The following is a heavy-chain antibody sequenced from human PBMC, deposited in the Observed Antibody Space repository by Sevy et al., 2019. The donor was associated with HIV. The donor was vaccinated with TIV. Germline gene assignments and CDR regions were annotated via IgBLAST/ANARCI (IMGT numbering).Heavy chain of an antibody. CDR1: GGTFSSYA. Sequence: ASVKVSCKASGGTFSSYAISWVRQAPGQGLEWMGGIIPIFGTANYAQTFQGRVTITADESTSTAYMELSSLGSEDTAVYYCARVKTGTSRRSNYYYYYGMDVWGQGTTVTVSS. CDR2: IIPIFGTA. CDR3: ARVKTGTSRRSNYYYYYGMDV. J-gene: IGHJ6*02. D-gene: IGHD1-1*01. V-gene: IGHV1-69*13.